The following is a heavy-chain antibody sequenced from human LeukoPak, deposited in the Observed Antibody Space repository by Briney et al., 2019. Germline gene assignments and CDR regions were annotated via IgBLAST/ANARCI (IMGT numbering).Heavy chain of an antibody. D-gene: IGHD3-22*01. V-gene: IGHV3-23*01. J-gene: IGHJ4*02. CDR3: ARARNNYDSSGYSALDY. CDR1: GFTFSSYA. Sequence: GGSLRLSCAASGFTFSSYAMSWVRQAPEKGLEWVSTISGSGGGTYYADSVKGRFTISRDNSQSTLYLQMNSLRAEDTAVYFCARARNNYDSSGYSALDYWGQGTLVTVSS. CDR2: ISGSGGGT.